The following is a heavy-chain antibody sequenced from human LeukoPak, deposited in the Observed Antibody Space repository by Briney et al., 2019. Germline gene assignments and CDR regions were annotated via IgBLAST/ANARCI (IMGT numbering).Heavy chain of an antibody. CDR1: GDSISSFF. Sequence: SDTLSLTCSVSGDSISSFFWSWIRRPPGKGLEYIGHIYHTGSSNYNPSRKSRVTMSVDTSKNQFSLRLTSVTAADTAFYYCARVRFPFGLDAWGQGTTVTVSS. V-gene: IGHV4-59*01. J-gene: IGHJ6*02. CDR2: IYHTGSS. CDR3: ARVRFPFGLDA.